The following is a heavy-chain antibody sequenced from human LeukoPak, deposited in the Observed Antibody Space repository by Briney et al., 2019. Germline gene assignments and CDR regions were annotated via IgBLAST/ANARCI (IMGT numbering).Heavy chain of an antibody. D-gene: IGHD1-1*01. CDR1: GFTFSSYS. V-gene: IGHV3-15*01. J-gene: IGHJ4*02. CDR2: IKSKTEGATR. Sequence: PGGSLRLSCAASGFTFSSYSMNWVRQAPGKGLEWVGRIKSKTEGATRDFAAPAKGRFSISRDDSKSTLYLQMNNLKMEDTAVYYCAAGTGKSDFDHWGQGTLVTVSS. CDR3: AAGTGKSDFDH.